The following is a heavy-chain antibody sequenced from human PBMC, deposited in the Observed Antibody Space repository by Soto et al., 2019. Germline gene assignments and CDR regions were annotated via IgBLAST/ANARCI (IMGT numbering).Heavy chain of an antibody. CDR1: GGTFSSYA. CDR3: ARAPLGYCSSTSCYADYYYYGMDV. J-gene: IGHJ6*02. Sequence: QVQLVQSGAEVKKPGSSVKVPCKASGGTFSSYAISWVRQAPGQGLEWMGGIIPIFGTANYAQKFQGRVTITADESTSTAYMELSSLRSEDTAVYYCARAPLGYCSSTSCYADYYYYGMDVWGQGTTVTVSS. D-gene: IGHD2-2*01. CDR2: IIPIFGTA. V-gene: IGHV1-69*01.